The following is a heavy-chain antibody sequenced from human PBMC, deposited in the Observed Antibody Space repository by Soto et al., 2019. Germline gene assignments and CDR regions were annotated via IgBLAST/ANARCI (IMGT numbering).Heavy chain of an antibody. CDR1: GFTFSSYA. V-gene: IGHV3-30-3*01. Sequence: GGSLRLSCAASGFTFSSYAMHWVRQAPGKGLEWVAVISYDGSNKYYADSVKGRFTISRDNSKNTLYLQMNSLRAEDTAVYYCARVYDFWSGHTGWFDPWGQGTLVTVSS. J-gene: IGHJ5*02. CDR3: ARVYDFWSGHTGWFDP. D-gene: IGHD3-3*01. CDR2: ISYDGSNK.